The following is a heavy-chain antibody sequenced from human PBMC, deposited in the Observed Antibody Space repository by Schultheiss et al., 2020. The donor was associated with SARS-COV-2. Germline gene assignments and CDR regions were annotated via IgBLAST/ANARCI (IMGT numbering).Heavy chain of an antibody. V-gene: IGHV3-11*06. Sequence: GESLKISCAASGFTFSDYYMSWIRQAPGKGLEWVSYISSSSSYTNYADSVKGRFTISRDNAKNSLYLQMNSLRAEDTAVYYCARETRVDYWGQGTLVTVSS. CDR1: GFTFSDYY. CDR2: ISSSSSYT. CDR3: ARETRVDY. J-gene: IGHJ4*02.